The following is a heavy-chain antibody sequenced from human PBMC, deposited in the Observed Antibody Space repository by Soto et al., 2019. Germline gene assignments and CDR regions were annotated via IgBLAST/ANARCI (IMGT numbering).Heavy chain of an antibody. Sequence: GGSLRLSCAASGFTFSSYWMHWFRQAPGKGLVCVSRIHSDGSRTSYADSVKGRFTISRDNAKNTLYLQMNSLTVEDTAVYYCARAVSYGMDVWGQGTTVTVSS. CDR1: GFTFSSYW. V-gene: IGHV3-74*01. CDR2: IHSDGSRT. J-gene: IGHJ6*02. CDR3: ARAVSYGMDV.